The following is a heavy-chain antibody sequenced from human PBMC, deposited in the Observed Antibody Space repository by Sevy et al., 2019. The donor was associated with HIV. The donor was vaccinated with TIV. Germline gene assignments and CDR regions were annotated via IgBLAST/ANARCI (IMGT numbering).Heavy chain of an antibody. CDR3: ARVGSSSWYKPGFDP. V-gene: IGHV3-74*01. CDR2: INSDGSST. Sequence: GGSLRLSCAASGFTFSSYWMHWVRQAPGKGLVWVSRINSDGSSTSYADSVKGRFTISRDNAKNTLYLQMNSLRAEDTAVYYCARVGSSSWYKPGFDPWGQGTLVTVSS. D-gene: IGHD6-13*01. CDR1: GFTFSSYW. J-gene: IGHJ5*02.